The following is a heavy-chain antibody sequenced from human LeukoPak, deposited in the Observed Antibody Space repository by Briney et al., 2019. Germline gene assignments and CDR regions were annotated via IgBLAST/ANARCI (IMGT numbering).Heavy chain of an antibody. J-gene: IGHJ4*02. Sequence: PSETLSLTCTVSGGSISSGGYYWSWIRQHPGKGLEWIGYIYYRGSTYYNPSLKSRVTISVDTSKNQFSLKLSSVTAADTAVYYCAREAYSSSWYFDYWGQGTLVTVSS. CDR2: IYYRGST. CDR3: AREAYSSSWYFDY. D-gene: IGHD6-13*01. CDR1: GGSISSGGYY. V-gene: IGHV4-31*03.